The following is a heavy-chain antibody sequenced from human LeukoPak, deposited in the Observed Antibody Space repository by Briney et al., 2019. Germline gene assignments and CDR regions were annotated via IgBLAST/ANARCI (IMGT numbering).Heavy chain of an antibody. CDR3: ARGFTHDYGDYFDY. CDR2: IYSDSGGST. CDR1: GFTVSSNY. Sequence: GGSLRLSCAASGFTVSSNYMSWVRQAPGKGLGWVSVIYSDSGGSTYYADSVKGRFTMSRDNSKNTLYLHMNSLRAEDTAVYYCARGFTHDYGDYFDYWGQGTLVTVSS. V-gene: IGHV3-66*01. J-gene: IGHJ4*02. D-gene: IGHD4-17*01.